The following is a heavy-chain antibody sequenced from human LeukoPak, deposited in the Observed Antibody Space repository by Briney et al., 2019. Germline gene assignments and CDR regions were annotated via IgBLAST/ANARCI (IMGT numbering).Heavy chain of an antibody. V-gene: IGHV3-23*01. CDR2: ISGSGGST. Sequence: GGSLRLSCAASGFTFSSYAMSWVRQAPGKGLEWVSAISGSGGSTYYADSVKGRFTISRDNSKNTLYLQMNSLRVEDTAVYYCASHYVWGSYRYPWYFDYWGQGTLVTVSS. CDR3: ASHYVWGSYRYPWYFDY. J-gene: IGHJ4*02. D-gene: IGHD3-16*02. CDR1: GFTFSSYA.